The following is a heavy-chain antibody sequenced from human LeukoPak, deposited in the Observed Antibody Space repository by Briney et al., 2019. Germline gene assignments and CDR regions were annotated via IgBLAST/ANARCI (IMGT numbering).Heavy chain of an antibody. D-gene: IGHD5-18*01. CDR1: GGPINNYY. V-gene: IGHV4-4*07. J-gene: IGHJ4*02. CDR3: ARGPDTRGYSYYFDY. CDR2: IYSSGST. Sequence: SETLSLTCTVSGGPINNYYWSWIRQPAGKGLEWIGRIYSSGSTNYSPSLKSRVTMSVDTSKTQFSLRLSSVTAADTAVYYCARGPDTRGYSYYFDYWGQGTLVSVSS.